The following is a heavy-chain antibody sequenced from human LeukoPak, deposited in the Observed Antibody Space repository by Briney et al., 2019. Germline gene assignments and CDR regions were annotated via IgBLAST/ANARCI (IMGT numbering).Heavy chain of an antibody. V-gene: IGHV4-39*07. CDR1: GGSISSSSYY. CDR3: ARASIAAAGSYYYYYYMDV. CDR2: IYYSGST. J-gene: IGHJ6*03. D-gene: IGHD6-13*01. Sequence: SETLSLTCTVSGGSISSSSYYWGWIRQPPGKGLEWIGSIYYSGSTYYNPSLKSRVTISVDTSKNQFSLKLSSVTAADTAVYYCARASIAAAGSYYYYYYMDVWGKGTTVTVSS.